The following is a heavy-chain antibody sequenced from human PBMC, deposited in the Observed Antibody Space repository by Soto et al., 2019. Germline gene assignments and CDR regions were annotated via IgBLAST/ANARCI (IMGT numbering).Heavy chain of an antibody. CDR1: GFTFSSYG. CDR2: IWYDGSNK. D-gene: IGHD3-16*02. Sequence: GGSLRLSCAASGFTFSSYGMHWVRQAPGKGLEWVAVIWYDGSNKYYADSVKGRFTISRDNSKNTLYLQMNSLRAEDTAVYYCAREGPEWGSYRYNPIYFDYWGQGTLVTVSS. V-gene: IGHV3-33*01. J-gene: IGHJ4*02. CDR3: AREGPEWGSYRYNPIYFDY.